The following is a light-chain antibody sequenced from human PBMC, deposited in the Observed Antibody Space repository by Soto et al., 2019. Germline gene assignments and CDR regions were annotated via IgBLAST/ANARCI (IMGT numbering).Light chain of an antibody. CDR3: QQANTFPTP. Sequence: DVQMTQSPSSLSASVGDSVTITCRASRGIASWLAWYQQQPGKAPKLLIYGASSLQSGVPSRFSGSGSGTDFTLHISSLQPEDFSTYYCQQANTFPTPFGGGTKVEIK. J-gene: IGKJ4*01. CDR1: RGIASW. CDR2: GAS. V-gene: IGKV1D-12*01.